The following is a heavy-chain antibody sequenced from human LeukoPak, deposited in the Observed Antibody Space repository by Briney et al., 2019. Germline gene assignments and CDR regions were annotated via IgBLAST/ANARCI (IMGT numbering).Heavy chain of an antibody. CDR1: GFTFRNYV. V-gene: IGHV3-30-3*01. D-gene: IGHD3-10*01. CDR2: TSSDLNVK. J-gene: IGHJ4*02. CDR3: AREGYYGSGSPPSLYFDY. Sequence: GGSLGLSCAASGFTFRNYVIHWVRQAPGKGLEWVAVTSSDLNVKLYADSVKVRFTISRDNSRSTLYLQMNSLRPEDTAIYYCAREGYYGSGSPPSLYFDYWGQGTLVTVSS.